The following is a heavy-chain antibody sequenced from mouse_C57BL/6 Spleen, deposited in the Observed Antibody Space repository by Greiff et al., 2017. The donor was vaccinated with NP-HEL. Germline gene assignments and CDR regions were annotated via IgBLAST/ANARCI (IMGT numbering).Heavy chain of an antibody. V-gene: IGHV5-16*01. CDR3: ARIYDGYYGGAMDY. Sequence: EVKLMESEGGLVQPGSSMKLSCTASGFTFSDYYMAWVRQVPEKGLEWVANINYDGSSTYYLDSLKSRFIISRDNAKNILYLQMSSLKSEDTATYYCARIYDGYYGGAMDYWGQGTSVTISS. D-gene: IGHD2-3*01. J-gene: IGHJ4*01. CDR2: INYDGSST. CDR1: GFTFSDYY.